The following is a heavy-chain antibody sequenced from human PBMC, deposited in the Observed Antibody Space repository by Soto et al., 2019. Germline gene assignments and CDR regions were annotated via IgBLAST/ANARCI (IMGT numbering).Heavy chain of an antibody. CDR1: GYTFTSYG. D-gene: IGHD3-10*01. J-gene: IGHJ4*02. V-gene: IGHV1-18*01. CDR3: ARNLRGVINFDY. CDR2: ISAYNGNT. Sequence: QVQLVQSGAEVKKPGASVKVSCKASGYTFTSYGISWVRQAPGQGLEWMGWISAYNGNTNYAQNLQGRVNMTTDTATSTAYMELRSMRSDDTAVYYCARNLRGVINFDYWGQGTLVTVSS.